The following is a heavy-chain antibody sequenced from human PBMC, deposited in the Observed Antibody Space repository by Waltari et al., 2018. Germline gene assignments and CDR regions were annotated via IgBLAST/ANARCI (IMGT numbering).Heavy chain of an antibody. CDR1: GFDFHGYW. CDR3: ARSGLVSAFDY. Sequence: EVQLVESGGGLVQPGGSLRLSCVASGFDFHGYWMGWFHQAPGKSLEWVANIKDDGTKEFYVESLKGRVTISRDNAKNSVYLQTTSLRAEDTALYYCARSGLVSAFDYWGQGSLVTVAS. V-gene: IGHV3-7*01. J-gene: IGHJ4*02. CDR2: IKDDGTKE. D-gene: IGHD3-9*01.